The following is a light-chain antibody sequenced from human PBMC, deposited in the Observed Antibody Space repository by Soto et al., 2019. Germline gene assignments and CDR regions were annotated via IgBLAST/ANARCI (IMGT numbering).Light chain of an antibody. CDR3: QQYHDYWT. J-gene: IGKJ1*01. Sequence: DIQMTQSPSTLSASIGDRVTITCRASQSISGWLAWYQQKPGKAPKLLISDVSSLESGVPSRFSGSGSGTEFTLTFSSLQPDDFAVYYCQQYHDYWTFGPGTKVEVK. CDR2: DVS. V-gene: IGKV1-5*01. CDR1: QSISGW.